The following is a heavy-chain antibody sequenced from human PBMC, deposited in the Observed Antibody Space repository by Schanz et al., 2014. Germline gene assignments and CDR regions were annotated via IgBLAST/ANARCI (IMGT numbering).Heavy chain of an antibody. CDR2: IWYDGSNK. D-gene: IGHD6-19*01. CDR3: AIIGVMVAVAGTRADY. Sequence: QVQMVESGGGVVQPGRSLRLSCAASGFAFSVYGMHWVRQAPGKGPEWVAFIWYDGSNKYYADSVKGRFTISRDNSKNTLYLQMNSLRAEDTALYYCAIIGVMVAVAGTRADYWGQGTLVTVSS. V-gene: IGHV3-33*01. J-gene: IGHJ4*02. CDR1: GFAFSVYG.